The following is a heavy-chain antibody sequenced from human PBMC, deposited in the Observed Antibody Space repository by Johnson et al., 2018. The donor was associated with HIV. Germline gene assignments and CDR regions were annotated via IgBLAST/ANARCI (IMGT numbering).Heavy chain of an antibody. J-gene: IGHJ3*02. Sequence: QVQLVESGGGLVQPGGSLRLSCAASGFTFSSYEMNWVRQAPGKGLEWVAVISYDGSNKYYADSVKGRFTISRDNSKNTLYLQMNSLLAEDTAVYYCAKEDYYGSGSYDAFDIWGQGTMVTVS. CDR1: GFTFSSYE. CDR2: ISYDGSNK. D-gene: IGHD3-10*01. CDR3: AKEDYYGSGSYDAFDI. V-gene: IGHV3-30-3*01.